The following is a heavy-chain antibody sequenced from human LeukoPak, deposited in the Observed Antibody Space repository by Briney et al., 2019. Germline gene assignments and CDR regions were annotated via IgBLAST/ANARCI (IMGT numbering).Heavy chain of an antibody. V-gene: IGHV5-10-1*01. J-gene: IGHJ6*04. CDR3: ARHESGYYGMDV. Sequence: GESLKVSCKGSGYRFTSYWTSWVRQLPGKGLEWMGRIDPSDSYTNYSPSFQGHVTISADKSISTAYLQWSSLKASDTAMYYCARHESGYYGMDVWGKGTTVTVSS. CDR1: GYRFTSYW. D-gene: IGHD1-26*01. CDR2: IDPSDSYT.